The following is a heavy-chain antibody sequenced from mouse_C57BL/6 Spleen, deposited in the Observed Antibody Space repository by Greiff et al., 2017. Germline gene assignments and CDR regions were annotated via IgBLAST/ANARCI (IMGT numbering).Heavy chain of an antibody. CDR2: LSYDGSN. CDR3: ARDNTGAMDY. D-gene: IGHD1-1*01. J-gene: IGHJ4*01. V-gene: IGHV3-6*01. Sequence: EVKVEESGPGLVKPSQSLSLTCSVTGYSITSGYYWNWIRQFPGNKLEWMGYLSYDGSNNYNPSLKNRISITRDTSKNQFFLKLNSVTTEDTATYDCARDNTGAMDYWGQGTSVTVSS. CDR1: GYSITSGYY.